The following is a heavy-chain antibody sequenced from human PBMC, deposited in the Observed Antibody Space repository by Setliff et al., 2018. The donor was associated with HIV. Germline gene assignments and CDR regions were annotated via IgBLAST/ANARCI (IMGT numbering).Heavy chain of an antibody. CDR3: ARAKIGPYGDSTYYYGLDV. Sequence: GGSLRLSCAASGFTFSSYWIHWVLQAPGKGLEWVAYINFSGNTIYYTDSVKGRFTISRDTAGNSLYLQMNSLRADDTAVYYCARAKIGPYGDSTYYYGLDVWGQGTTVTVSS. CDR2: INFSGNTI. D-gene: IGHD4-17*01. CDR1: GFTFSSYW. V-gene: IGHV3-48*01. J-gene: IGHJ6*02.